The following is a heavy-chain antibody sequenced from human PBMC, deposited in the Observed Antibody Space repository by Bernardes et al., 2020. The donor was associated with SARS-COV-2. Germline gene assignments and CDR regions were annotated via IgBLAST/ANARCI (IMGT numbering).Heavy chain of an antibody. CDR3: AKDNTVLPAPDHFDL. D-gene: IGHD2-2*01. Sequence: SETLSLTCTLYGGSFSVHYWSWIRQPPGKGLEWIGEINHSGSTNYNPSLKSRVTISVDTSKNQFSLKMTSVTAADTAVYYCAKDNTVLPAPDHFDLWGRGTLVTVSS. V-gene: IGHV4-34*01. J-gene: IGHJ2*01. CDR2: INHSGST. CDR1: GGSFSVHY.